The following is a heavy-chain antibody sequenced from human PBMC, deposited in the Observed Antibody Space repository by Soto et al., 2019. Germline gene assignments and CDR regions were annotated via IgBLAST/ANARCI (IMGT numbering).Heavy chain of an antibody. D-gene: IGHD2-15*01. CDR2: ISAYNGNT. CDR3: ARGEDIVVVVADYYYYGMDV. Sequence: ASVKVSCKASGYTFTSYGISWVRQAPGQGLEWMGWISAYNGNTNYAQKFQGRVTMTTDTSTSTAYMELRSLRSDDTAVYYCARGEDIVVVVADYYYYGMDVWGQGTTVTVSS. CDR1: GYTFTSYG. V-gene: IGHV1-18*01. J-gene: IGHJ6*02.